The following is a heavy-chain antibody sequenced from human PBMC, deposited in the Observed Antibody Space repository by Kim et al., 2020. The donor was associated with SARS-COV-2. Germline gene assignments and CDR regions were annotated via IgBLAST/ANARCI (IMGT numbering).Heavy chain of an antibody. CDR2: ISGSGGST. V-gene: IGHV3-23*01. CDR3: AKAFLRWSPYYDILTGYYICAFAI. D-gene: IGHD3-9*01. J-gene: IGHJ3*02. Sequence: GGSLRLSCAASGFTFSSYAMSWVRQAPGKGLEWVSAISGSGGSTYYADSVKGRFTISRDNSKNTLYLQMNSLRAEDTAVYYCAKAFLRWSPYYDILTGYYICAFAIWGEGTMVTVSS. CDR1: GFTFSSYA.